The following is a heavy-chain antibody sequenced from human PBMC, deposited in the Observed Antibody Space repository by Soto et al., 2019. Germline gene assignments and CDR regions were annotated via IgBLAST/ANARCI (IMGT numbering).Heavy chain of an antibody. CDR2: IIPIFGTP. CDR3: ARERSVGYCITTTCPKPFYYYAMDV. J-gene: IGHJ6*02. CDR1: GVTFTNYA. D-gene: IGHD2-2*01. V-gene: IGHV1-69*12. Sequence: QVQLVQSGAEVKKPGSSLKVSCKASGVTFTNYAFSWVRQAPGQGPEWMGGIIPIFGTPDYAQKSQGRVIITADESTRTVSMELNSLRSDDTAVYYCARERSVGYCITTTCPKPFYYYAMDVWGQGTTVTVSS.